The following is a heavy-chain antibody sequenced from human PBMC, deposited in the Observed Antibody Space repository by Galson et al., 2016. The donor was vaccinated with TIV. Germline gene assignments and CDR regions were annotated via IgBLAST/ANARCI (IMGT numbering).Heavy chain of an antibody. CDR1: GDSITSSY. CDR2: VYDSGNT. CDR3: AKTFSNGYYPD. D-gene: IGHD1-26*01. Sequence: ETLSLTCTVSGDSITSSYWSWLRQFPGKGLEWIGYVYDSGNTNYNPSLKSRVTISVDTSNNQFSLKLSSVTAADTAVYYCAKTFSNGYYPDWGQGTLVTVSS. J-gene: IGHJ1*01. V-gene: IGHV4-59*01.